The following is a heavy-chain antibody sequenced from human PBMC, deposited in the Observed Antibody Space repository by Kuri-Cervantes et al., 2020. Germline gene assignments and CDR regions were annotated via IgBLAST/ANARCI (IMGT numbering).Heavy chain of an antibody. V-gene: IGHV3-30*03. CDR3: ARDTPQYVHYYYGMDV. Sequence: GESLKISCAASGFTFSSYGMHWVRQAPGKGLEWVAVISYDGSNKYYADSVKGRFTISRDNSKNTLYLQMNSLRAEDTAVYYCARDTPQYVHYYYGMDVWGQGTTVTVSS. J-gene: IGHJ6*02. D-gene: IGHD3-16*01. CDR1: GFTFSSYG. CDR2: ISYDGSNK.